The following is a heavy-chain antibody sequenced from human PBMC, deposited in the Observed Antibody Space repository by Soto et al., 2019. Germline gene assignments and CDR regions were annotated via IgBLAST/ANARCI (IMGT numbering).Heavy chain of an antibody. CDR2: IYYSGST. CDR1: GGSISSYY. D-gene: IGHD3-10*02. J-gene: IGHJ4*02. CDR3: ARSQRITLSPPGY. Sequence: SETLSLTCTVSGGSISSYYWSWIRQPPGKGLEWIGYIYYSGSTSYSPSLKSRVTISVDTSKNQFSLKLSSVTAADTAVYYCARSQRITLSPPGYWGQGTLVTVSS. V-gene: IGHV4-59*01.